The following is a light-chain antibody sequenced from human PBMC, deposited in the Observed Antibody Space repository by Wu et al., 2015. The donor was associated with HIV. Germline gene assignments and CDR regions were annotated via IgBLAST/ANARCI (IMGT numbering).Light chain of an antibody. CDR3: QQAGNSRWT. Sequence: EIVLTQSPGTLSLSPGERAILSCRASQSVSSSNLAWYQQKPGQAPRLLIYGASSRATGIPDRFRGSASGTDFTLTISRLEPGDFAVYYCQQAGNSRWTFGQGTKVEI. V-gene: IGKV3-20*01. CDR2: GAS. CDR1: QSVSSSN. J-gene: IGKJ1*01.